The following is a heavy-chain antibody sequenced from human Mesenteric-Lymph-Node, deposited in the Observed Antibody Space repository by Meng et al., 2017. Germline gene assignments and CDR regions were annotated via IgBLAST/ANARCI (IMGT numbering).Heavy chain of an antibody. CDR3: ARVQYYGDYVEWGAFDI. CDR1: GYTFSDYY. D-gene: IGHD4-17*01. J-gene: IGHJ3*02. V-gene: IGHV1-69*13. CDR2: IIPIFGTA. Sequence: SVKVSCKTSGYTFSDYYIHWVRQAPGQGLEWMGGIIPIFGTANYAQKFQGRVTITADESTSTAYMELSSLRSEDTAVYYCARVQYYGDYVEWGAFDIWGQGTMVTVSS.